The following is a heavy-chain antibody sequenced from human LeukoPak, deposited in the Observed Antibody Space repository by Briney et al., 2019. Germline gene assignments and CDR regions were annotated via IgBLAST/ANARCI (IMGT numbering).Heavy chain of an antibody. CDR2: ISAYNGNT. CDR1: AYTFTSYG. Sequence: ASVKVSCKASAYTFTSYGISWVRQAPGQGLEWMGWISAYNGNTNYAQKLQGRVTMTTDTSTSTAYMELRSLRSDDTAVYYCARDTRGYSGYDSFDYWGQGTLVTVSS. J-gene: IGHJ4*02. D-gene: IGHD5-12*01. V-gene: IGHV1-18*01. CDR3: ARDTRGYSGYDSFDY.